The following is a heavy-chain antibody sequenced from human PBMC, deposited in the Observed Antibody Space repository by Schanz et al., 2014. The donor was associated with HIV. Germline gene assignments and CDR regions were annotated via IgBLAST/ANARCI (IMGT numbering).Heavy chain of an antibody. J-gene: IGHJ4*02. CDR1: GFIFSSYG. D-gene: IGHD1-1*01. CDR3: AKRRDSGYAYFDY. CDR2: ISYDGSNK. Sequence: QVQLVESGGGVVQPGRSLRLSCAASGFIFSSYGMHWVRQAPGKGLEWVAVISYDGSNKYYADSVKGRFTISRDNSKNTLYLQMNSLRAEDTAVYYCAKRRDSGYAYFDYWGQGTLVTVSS. V-gene: IGHV3-30*19.